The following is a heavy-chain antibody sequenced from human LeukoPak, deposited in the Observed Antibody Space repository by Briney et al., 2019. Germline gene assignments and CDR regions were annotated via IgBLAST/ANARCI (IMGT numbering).Heavy chain of an antibody. J-gene: IGHJ6*03. V-gene: IGHV3-74*01. CDR2: INSDGSST. D-gene: IGHD3-10*01. CDR1: GFTFSSYW. Sequence: GGSLRLSCAASGFTFSSYWMHWVRQAPGKGLVWVSRINSDGSSTSYADSVKGRFTISRDNAKNTLYLQMNSLRAEDTAVYYCARDGLMVRGVIPKYYYYYMDVWGKGTTVTISS. CDR3: ARDGLMVRGVIPKYYYYYMDV.